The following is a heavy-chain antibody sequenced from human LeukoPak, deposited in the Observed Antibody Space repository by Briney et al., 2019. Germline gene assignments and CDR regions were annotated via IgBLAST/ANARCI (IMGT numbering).Heavy chain of an antibody. CDR2: IKSKTDGGST. J-gene: IGHJ4*02. CDR1: GFTFSNAW. D-gene: IGHD3-22*01. Sequence: GGSLRLSCAAPGFTFSNAWMSWVRQAPGKGLEWVGRIKSKTDGGSTDYAAPVKGRFTISRDDSKNTLYLQMNSLKPEDTAVYSCTTDLVDSRGYYNRFDYWGQGTLVTVSS. V-gene: IGHV3-15*01. CDR3: TTDLVDSRGYYNRFDY.